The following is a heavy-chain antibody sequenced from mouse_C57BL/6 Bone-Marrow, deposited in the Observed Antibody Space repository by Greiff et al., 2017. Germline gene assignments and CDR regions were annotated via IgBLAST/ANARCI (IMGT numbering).Heavy chain of an antibody. J-gene: IGHJ3*01. Sequence: VQLQQSGAELVRPGASVKLSCTASGFNIKDAYMHWVKQRPEQGLEWIGWIDSENGDTEYASTFQGQATITADTSSNTAYLQLSSLTSEDTAVYYCTTSYYGYALFAYWGQGTLVTVSA. CDR3: TTSYYGYALFAY. CDR2: IDSENGDT. D-gene: IGHD2-2*01. V-gene: IGHV14-4*01. CDR1: GFNIKDAY.